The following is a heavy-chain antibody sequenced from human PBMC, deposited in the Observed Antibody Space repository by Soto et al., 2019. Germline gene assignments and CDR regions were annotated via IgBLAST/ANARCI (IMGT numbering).Heavy chain of an antibody. J-gene: IGHJ6*02. D-gene: IGHD1-26*01. CDR1: GGSISSYY. CDR2: IYYSGST. V-gene: IGHV4-59*01. Sequence: SETLSLTCTVSGGSISSYYWSWIRQPPGKGLEWIGYIYYSGSTNYNPSLKSRVTISVDTSKNQLSLKLSSVTAADTAMYYCARVRKVGATGPYYYYGMDVWGQGTTVTVSS. CDR3: ARVRKVGATGPYYYYGMDV.